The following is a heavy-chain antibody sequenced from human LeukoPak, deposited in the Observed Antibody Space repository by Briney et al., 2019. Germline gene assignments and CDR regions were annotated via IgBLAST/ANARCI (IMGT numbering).Heavy chain of an antibody. CDR3: AKGFSILTSKHYFYYHGFDV. CDR1: GIAFENYA. D-gene: IGHD3-9*01. CDR2: IGEDGSTT. J-gene: IGHJ6*02. Sequence: PGGSLRLSCAASGIAFENYAMNWVRQAPGKGLEWVSLIGEDGSTTWYADSVKGRFTISRDNGKNSLYLHMNSLRPEDTALYYCAKGFSILTSKHYFYYHGFDVWGQRTPVTVSS. V-gene: IGHV3-43*02.